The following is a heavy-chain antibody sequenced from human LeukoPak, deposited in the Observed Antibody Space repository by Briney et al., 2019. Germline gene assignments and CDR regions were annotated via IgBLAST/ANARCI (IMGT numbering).Heavy chain of an antibody. D-gene: IGHD3-10*01. CDR2: IYTSGST. V-gene: IGHV4-4*07. J-gene: IGHJ5*02. Sequence: SETLSLTCTVSGGSISSYYWSWIRQPAGEGLEWIGRIYTSGSTNYNPSLKSRVTMSVDTSKNQFSPKLSSVTAADTAVYYCARHKPRITMVRGVFNWFGPWGQGTLVTVSS. CDR1: GGSISSYY. CDR3: ARHKPRITMVRGVFNWFGP.